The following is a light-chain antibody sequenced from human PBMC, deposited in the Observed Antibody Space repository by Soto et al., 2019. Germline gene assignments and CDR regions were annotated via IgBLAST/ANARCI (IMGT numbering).Light chain of an antibody. Sequence: DIVLTQSPGALSLSPGERATLSCRASQSVSSSFLAWYQQKPGQAPRLLIYGASSRATGIPDRFSGSGSGTDFTLTISRLEPEDFAVYYCQQYDSSPRTFGQGTNVEIK. V-gene: IGKV3-20*01. CDR2: GAS. CDR3: QQYDSSPRT. CDR1: QSVSSSF. J-gene: IGKJ1*01.